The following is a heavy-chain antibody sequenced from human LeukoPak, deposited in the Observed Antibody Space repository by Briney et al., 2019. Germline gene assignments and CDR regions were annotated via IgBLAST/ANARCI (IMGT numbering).Heavy chain of an antibody. J-gene: IGHJ3*02. D-gene: IGHD2-2*01. CDR1: GGSISSGSYY. Sequence: SETLSLTCTVSGGSISSGSYYWSWIRQPAGKGLEWIVRIYTSGSTNYNPSLKSRVTISVDTSKNQFSLKLSSVTAADTAVYYCARDLKGYCSSTSCYVGDAFDIWGQGTMVTVSS. CDR2: IYTSGST. CDR3: ARDLKGYCSSTSCYVGDAFDI. V-gene: IGHV4-61*02.